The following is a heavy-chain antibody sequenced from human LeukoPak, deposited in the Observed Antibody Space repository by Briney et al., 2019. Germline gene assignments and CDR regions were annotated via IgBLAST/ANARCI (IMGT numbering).Heavy chain of an antibody. CDR2: ISHTGGST. CDR3: TKHSSGSYLDYFDY. D-gene: IGHD1-26*01. Sequence: GGSLRLSCAASGFTFSSYAMSWVRQAPGKGLEWVSTISHTGGSTYYADSVKGRFTISRDNSKNTLYLQMNSLRAEDTVVYYCTKHSSGSYLDYFDYWGQGTLVTVSS. J-gene: IGHJ4*02. V-gene: IGHV3-23*01. CDR1: GFTFSSYA.